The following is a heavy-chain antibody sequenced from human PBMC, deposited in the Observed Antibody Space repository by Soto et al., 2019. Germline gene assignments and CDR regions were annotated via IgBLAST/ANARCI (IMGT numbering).Heavy chain of an antibody. J-gene: IGHJ4*02. CDR2: IYYSGST. CDR3: ARVIGHGDYEDY. D-gene: IGHD4-17*01. V-gene: IGHV4-30-4*01. CDR1: GGSISSGDYY. Sequence: SETLSLTCTVSGGSISSGDYYWSWIRQPPGKGLEWIGYIYYSGSTYYNPSLKSRVTISVDTSKDQFSLKLSSVTAADTAVYYCARVIGHGDYEDYWGQGTLVTVSS.